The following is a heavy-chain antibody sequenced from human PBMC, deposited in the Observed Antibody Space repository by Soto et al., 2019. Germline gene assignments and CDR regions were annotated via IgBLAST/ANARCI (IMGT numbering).Heavy chain of an antibody. CDR2: IYYSGST. CDR3: ARCYYGSGSRRDYYGMDV. Sequence: SETLSLTCTVSGGSISSYYWSWIRQPPGKGLEWIGYIYYSGSTNYNPSLKSRVTISVDTSKNQFSLKLSSVTAADTAVHYCARCYYGSGSRRDYYGMDVWGQGTTVTVSS. D-gene: IGHD3-10*01. CDR1: GGSISSYY. V-gene: IGHV4-59*01. J-gene: IGHJ6*02.